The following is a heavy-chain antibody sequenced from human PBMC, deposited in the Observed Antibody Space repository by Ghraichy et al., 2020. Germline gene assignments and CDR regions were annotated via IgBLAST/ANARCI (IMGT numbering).Heavy chain of an antibody. J-gene: IGHJ4*02. CDR1: GFTFSRYW. Sequence: GGSLRLSCATSGFTFSRYWMNWVRQAPGKGLEWLANIQQDGSEKNYVDSVKGRFTISRDNAKNSLYLQMNSLRVEDTAIYYCYSAVSEFWGQGALVTVSS. CDR3: YSAVSEF. D-gene: IGHD2-15*01. V-gene: IGHV3-7*01. CDR2: IQQDGSEK.